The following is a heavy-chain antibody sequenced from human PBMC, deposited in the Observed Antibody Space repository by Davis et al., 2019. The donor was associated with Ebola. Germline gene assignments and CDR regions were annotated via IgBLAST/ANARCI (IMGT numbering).Heavy chain of an antibody. CDR2: IYSGGST. V-gene: IGHV3-53*01. J-gene: IGHJ6*02. CDR1: GFTVSSNS. CDR3: ARDTPFTNTYGMDV. D-gene: IGHD5-24*01. Sequence: GGSLRLSCAASGFTVSSNSMSWVCQAPGKGLAWVSVIYSGGSTYYADSVKGRFTISRDNSKNTLYLQMNSLRAEDTAVYYCARDTPFTNTYGMDVWGQGTTVTVSS.